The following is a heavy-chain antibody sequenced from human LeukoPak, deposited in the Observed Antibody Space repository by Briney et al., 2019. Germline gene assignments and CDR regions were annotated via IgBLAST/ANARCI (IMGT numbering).Heavy chain of an antibody. V-gene: IGHV3-23*01. Sequence: GGSLRLSCAASGFTFTNYAMSWVCQAPGKGLEWVSSITGSGDSTYYADSVKGRFTISRDNSKNTVYLQMNSLRAEDTAVYYCAKVRYSSSYYYGMDVWGQGTTVTVSS. CDR3: AKVRYSSSYYYGMDV. CDR1: GFTFTNYA. J-gene: IGHJ6*02. CDR2: ITGSGDST. D-gene: IGHD6-13*01.